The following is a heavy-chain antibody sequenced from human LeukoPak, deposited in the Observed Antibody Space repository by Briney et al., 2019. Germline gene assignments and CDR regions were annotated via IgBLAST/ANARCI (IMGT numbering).Heavy chain of an antibody. V-gene: IGHV3-21*01. CDR2: ISSSSSYI. D-gene: IGHD2-21*02. J-gene: IGHJ2*01. CDR3: ARGGDRRYWYFDL. Sequence: GGSLRLSCAASGFTFSSYGMSWVRQAPGKGLEWVSSISSSSSYIYYADSVKGRFTISRDNAKNSLYLQMNSLRAEDTAVYYCARGGDRRYWYFDLWGRGTLVTVSS. CDR1: GFTFSSYG.